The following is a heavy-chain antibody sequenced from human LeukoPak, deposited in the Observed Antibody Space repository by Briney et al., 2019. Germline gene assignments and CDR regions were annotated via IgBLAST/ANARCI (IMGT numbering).Heavy chain of an antibody. CDR1: GGSVSRGTYY. V-gene: IGHV4-61*01. CDR2: IYYSGST. J-gene: IGHJ3*02. CDR3: ARVEWFGELSPFDI. Sequence: PSETLSLTCTVSGGSVSRGTYYWSWIRHPPGEGLEWLGYIYYSGSTNYNPSLKSRVTISVDTSKNQFSLKLSSVTAADTAVYYCARVEWFGELSPFDIWGQGTMVTVSS. D-gene: IGHD3-10*01.